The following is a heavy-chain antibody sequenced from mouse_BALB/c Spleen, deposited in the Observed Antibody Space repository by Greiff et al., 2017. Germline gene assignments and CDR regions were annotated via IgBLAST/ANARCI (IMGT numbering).Heavy chain of an antibody. CDR3: ALNYYGRAY. CDR1: GYTFSSYW. V-gene: IGHV1-9*01. D-gene: IGHD1-1*01. Sequence: QVQLKQSGAELMKPGASVKISCKATGYTFSSYWIEWVKQRPGHGLEWIGEILPGSGSTNYNEKFKGKATFTADTSSNTAYMQLSSLTSEDSAVYYCALNYYGRAYWGQGTLVTVSA. CDR2: ILPGSGST. J-gene: IGHJ3*01.